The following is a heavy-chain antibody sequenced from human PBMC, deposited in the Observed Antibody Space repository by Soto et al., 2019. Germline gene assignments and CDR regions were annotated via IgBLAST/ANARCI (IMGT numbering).Heavy chain of an antibody. D-gene: IGHD1-1*01. CDR2: ISYDGSNE. J-gene: IGHJ4*01. V-gene: IGHV3-30*18. Sequence: GKGPEWVAVISYDGSNEYYADSVKGRFTISRDKSKNTLYLQMNSLRAEDTAIYYCAKDTFYNNKTGFEFDYW. CDR3: AKDTFYNNKTGFEFDY.